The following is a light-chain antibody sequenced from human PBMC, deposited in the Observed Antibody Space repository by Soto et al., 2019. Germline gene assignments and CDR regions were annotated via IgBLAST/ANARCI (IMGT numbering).Light chain of an antibody. Sequence: DIQMTQSPSSLSASVGDRVTITCRASQSISSYLNWYQQKPGKAPKLLIYAASSLHSGVSSRFSGSRSGTDFTLTISSLQPEDFATYYCQQSYSTPRTFGQGTKVEIK. V-gene: IGKV1-39*01. CDR2: AAS. CDR1: QSISSY. J-gene: IGKJ1*01. CDR3: QQSYSTPRT.